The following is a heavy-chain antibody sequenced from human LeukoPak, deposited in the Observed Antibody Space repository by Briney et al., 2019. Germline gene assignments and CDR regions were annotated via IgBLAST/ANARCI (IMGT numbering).Heavy chain of an antibody. CDR1: GFAFGTYA. D-gene: IGHD2-8*01. V-gene: IGHV3-23*01. CDR3: AKDRSCTNNICHGDFDY. J-gene: IGHJ4*02. CDR2: ISGSGGDT. Sequence: PGGSLRLSCAGSGFAFGTYAMSWVRQAPGKGLEWVSGISGSGGDTYYADSVKGRFTISRDNSKNTLYLQMNSLRAEDTAVYYCAKDRSCTNNICHGDFDYWGQGTLVTVSS.